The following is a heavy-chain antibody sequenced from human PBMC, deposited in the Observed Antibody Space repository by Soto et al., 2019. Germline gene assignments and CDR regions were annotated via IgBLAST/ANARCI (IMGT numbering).Heavy chain of an antibody. V-gene: IGHV3-66*01. J-gene: IGHJ6*02. D-gene: IGHD7-27*01. CDR3: ARDQTGLPDALSDYYGMDV. Sequence: GGSLRLSCAASGFTVSSNYMSWVRQAPGKGLEWVSVIYSGGSTYYADSVKGRFTISRDNSKNTLYLQMNSLRAEDTAVYYCARDQTGLPDALSDYYGMDVWGQGTTVTVSS. CDR2: IYSGGST. CDR1: GFTVSSNY.